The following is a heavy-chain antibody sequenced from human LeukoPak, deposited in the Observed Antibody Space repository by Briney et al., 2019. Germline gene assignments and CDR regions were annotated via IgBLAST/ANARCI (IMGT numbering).Heavy chain of an antibody. V-gene: IGHV4-59*08. CDR1: GGSISSYY. CDR2: IYQSGST. D-gene: IGHD3-22*01. J-gene: IGHJ4*02. Sequence: SETLSLTCTVSGGSISSYYWSWIRQPPGKGLEWIGYIYQSGSTNYNPSVKSRVTTSVDTSKNQFSLKLSSVTAADTAVYYCASPRSGYRYTFDYWGQGALVTVSS. CDR3: ASPRSGYRYTFDY.